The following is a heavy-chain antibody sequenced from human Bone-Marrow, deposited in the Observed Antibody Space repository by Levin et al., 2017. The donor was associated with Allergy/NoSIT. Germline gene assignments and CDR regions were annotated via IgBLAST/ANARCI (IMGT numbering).Heavy chain of an antibody. V-gene: IGHV4-39*02. CDR2: IYYRGNV. J-gene: IGHJ3*02. Sequence: SETLSLTCTVSGGSISTSTYHWGWIRQPPGKGLEWIGSIYYRGNVYYSPSLESRVTLFVDTSNNHFSLKLRSVTAADTAMYYCARLFNGCPGDIWGQGTMVTVSS. CDR1: GGSISTSTYH. CDR3: ARLFNGCPGDI. D-gene: IGHD5-24*01.